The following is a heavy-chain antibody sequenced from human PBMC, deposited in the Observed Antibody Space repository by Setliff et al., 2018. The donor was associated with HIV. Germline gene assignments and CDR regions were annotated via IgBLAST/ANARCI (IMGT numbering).Heavy chain of an antibody. CDR1: GFRVTDTY. D-gene: IGHD5-18*01. CDR3: AKGGYGGAYYVAGY. V-gene: IGHV3-53*01. CDR2: IYKAGKT. Sequence: LRLSCEASGFRVTDTYMAWVRQAPGKGLEWVTLIYKAGKTYYADFVKGRFTIARDDTKDTVSLQMTNLEPGDTAMYYCAKGGYGGAYYVAGYWGQGTKVTVSS. J-gene: IGHJ4*02.